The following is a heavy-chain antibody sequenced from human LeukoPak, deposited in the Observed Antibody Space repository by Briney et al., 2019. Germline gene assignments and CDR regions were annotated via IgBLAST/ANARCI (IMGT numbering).Heavy chain of an antibody. J-gene: IGHJ4*02. V-gene: IGHV4-59*08. CDR1: GGSISSYY. CDR2: IYYSGST. Sequence: SETLSLTCTVSGGSISSYYWSWIRQPPGKGLEWIGYIYYSGSTNYNPSLKSRVTMSVDTSKNQFSLKLSSVTAADTAVYYCARHGGSRSRIDCWGQGTLVTVSS. CDR3: ARHGGSRSRIDC. D-gene: IGHD6-13*01.